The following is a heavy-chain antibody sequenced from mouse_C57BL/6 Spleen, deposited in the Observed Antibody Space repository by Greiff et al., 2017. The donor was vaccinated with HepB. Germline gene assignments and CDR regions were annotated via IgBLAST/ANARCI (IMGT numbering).Heavy chain of an antibody. D-gene: IGHD2-3*01. V-gene: IGHV2-6*03. CDR2: IWSDGST. CDR1: GFSLTSYG. CDR3: ARSPYGYYYYFDY. J-gene: IGHJ2*01. Sequence: VQRVESGPGLVAPSQSLSITCTVSGFSLTSYGVHWVRQPPGKGLEWLVVIWSDGSTTYNSALKSRLSISKDNSKSQVFLKMNSLQTDDTAMYYCARSPYGYYYYFDYWGQGTTLTVSS.